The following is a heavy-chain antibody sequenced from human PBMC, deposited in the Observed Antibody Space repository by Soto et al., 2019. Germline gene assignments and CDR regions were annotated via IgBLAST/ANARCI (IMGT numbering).Heavy chain of an antibody. CDR3: ATGGVGAAGSYYGLDV. Sequence: QVQLVQSGAEVEQPGASVKVSCKASGYTFTSYDINWVRQAPGQGLEWMGWISAHNGNTNYAQRLQGRVTMTTDTSTTTASMELRSLRSDDTAVYYCATGGVGAAGSYYGLDVWGQGTTVTVSS. D-gene: IGHD1-26*01. CDR2: ISAHNGNT. V-gene: IGHV1-18*01. J-gene: IGHJ6*02. CDR1: GYTFTSYD.